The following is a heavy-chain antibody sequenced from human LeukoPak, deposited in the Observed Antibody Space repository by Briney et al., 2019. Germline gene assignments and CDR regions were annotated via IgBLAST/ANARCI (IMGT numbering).Heavy chain of an antibody. J-gene: IGHJ6*03. CDR1: GFTFSSYW. V-gene: IGHV3-74*01. D-gene: IGHD3-10*01. Sequence: PGGSLRLSCGASGFTFSSYWMHWVRQAPGKGLVWVSRINNDGSSTSYADSVQGRFTIPRDNAKNTLYLQMNSLRAEDTDLYYCARVARGDYYYYYMDVWGKGTTVTVSS. CDR2: INNDGSST. CDR3: ARVARGDYYYYYMDV.